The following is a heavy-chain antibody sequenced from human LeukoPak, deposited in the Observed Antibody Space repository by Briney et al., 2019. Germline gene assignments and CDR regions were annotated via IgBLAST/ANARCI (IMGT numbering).Heavy chain of an antibody. J-gene: IGHJ4*02. V-gene: IGHV3-23*01. CDR1: GFTFSTYA. D-gene: IGHD6-19*01. CDR3: AKGRQWLASYYFDY. CDR2: ISGSSGTT. Sequence: QTGGSLRLSCAASGFTFSTYAMSWVRQAPGKGLEWVSTISGSSGTTYYADSVKGRFTISRDNSKNTLYLEMNSLRAEDTALYYCAKGRQWLASYYFDYWGQGTLVTVSS.